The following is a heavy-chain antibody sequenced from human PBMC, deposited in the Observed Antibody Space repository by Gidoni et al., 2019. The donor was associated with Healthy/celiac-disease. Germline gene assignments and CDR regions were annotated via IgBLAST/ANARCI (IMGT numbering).Heavy chain of an antibody. D-gene: IGHD2-21*02. Sequence: QVQLVESGGGVVQPGRSLRLSCSAPGFSFRSYDVHWVRQAPGKGLEWVAVISYDGSNKYYANSVKGRVTISRDNSKNTLYLQMNSLRAEDTAVYSCARDRLAGGDRDGSSYYFDYWGQGTLVTVSS. CDR1: GFSFRSYD. J-gene: IGHJ4*02. CDR3: ARDRLAGGDRDGSSYYFDY. V-gene: IGHV3-30-3*01. CDR2: ISYDGSNK.